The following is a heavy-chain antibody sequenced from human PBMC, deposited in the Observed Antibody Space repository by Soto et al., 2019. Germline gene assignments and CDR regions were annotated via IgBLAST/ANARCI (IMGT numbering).Heavy chain of an antibody. Sequence: EVQLLQSGGGSVQRGGSLRLSCVGSGFTFEAYTMAWVRQAPGKGLEWVSDIKGAGPDTYYADSVKGRFTISRDISRKTHYLEMNSLRVDDSGKYFRAKSGPQTGAVTAKMPYDYGGQGALVSVSA. D-gene: IGHD2-21*02. CDR3: AKSGPQTGAVTAKMPYDY. CDR2: IKGAGPDT. V-gene: IGHV3-23*01. CDR1: GFTFEAYT. J-gene: IGHJ4*02.